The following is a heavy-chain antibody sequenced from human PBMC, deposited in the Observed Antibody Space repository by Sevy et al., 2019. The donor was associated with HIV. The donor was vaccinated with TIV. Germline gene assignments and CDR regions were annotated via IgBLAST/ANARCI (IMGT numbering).Heavy chain of an antibody. J-gene: IGHJ4*02. CDR1: GFTFSGSA. Sequence: GGSLRLSCAASGFTFSGSAMHWVRQASGKGLEWIGRIKNKGNNYANAYGVWVEGRFTISRDDSKNTAYLQMNSLKTEDTAMYYCARHYIDCSGGSCSSDYFDYWGQGTLVTVSS. D-gene: IGHD2-15*01. CDR3: ARHYIDCSGGSCSSDYFDY. CDR2: IKNKGNNYAN. V-gene: IGHV3-73*01.